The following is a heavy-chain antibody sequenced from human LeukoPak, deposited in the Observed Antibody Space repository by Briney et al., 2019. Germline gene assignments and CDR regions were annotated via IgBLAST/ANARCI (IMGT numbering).Heavy chain of an antibody. D-gene: IGHD3-10*01. CDR1: GYTFTGYY. Sequence: ASVKVSCKASGYTFTGYYMHWVRQAPGQGLEWMGWINPNSGGTNYAQKFQGRVTMTRDTSISTAYMELRGLRFDDTAVYYCARGWELRWSQGGLDYWGQGTLLAVSS. V-gene: IGHV1-2*02. CDR3: ARGWELRWSQGGLDY. J-gene: IGHJ4*02. CDR2: INPNSGGT.